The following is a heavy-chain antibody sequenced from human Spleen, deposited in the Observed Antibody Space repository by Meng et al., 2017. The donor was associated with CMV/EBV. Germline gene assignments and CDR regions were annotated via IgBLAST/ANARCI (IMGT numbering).Heavy chain of an antibody. D-gene: IGHD2-2*02. J-gene: IGHJ4*02. CDR3: TRALGYCSGITCYKYYFDY. CDR1: GFSFGDYG. Sequence: GGSLRLSCTASGFSFGDYGMSWVRQAPGKGLEWVSFIRSKAYGGTTEYAASVKGRFTISRDDSKSIAYLQMNSLKTEDTAVYYCTRALGYCSGITCYKYYFDYWGQGTLVTVSS. V-gene: IGHV3-49*04. CDR2: IRSKAYGGTT.